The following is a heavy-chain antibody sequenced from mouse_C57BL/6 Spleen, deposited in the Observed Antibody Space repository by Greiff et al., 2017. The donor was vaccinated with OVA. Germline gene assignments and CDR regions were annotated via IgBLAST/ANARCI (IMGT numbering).Heavy chain of an antibody. Sequence: VHLVESGAELVRPGASVTLSCKASGYTFTDYEMHWVKQTPVHGLEWIGAIDPETGGTAYNQKFKGKAILTADKSSSTAYMELRSLTSEDSAVYYCTIITTVVATPFAYWGQGTLVTVSA. V-gene: IGHV1-15*01. CDR1: GYTFTDYE. CDR2: IDPETGGT. J-gene: IGHJ3*01. CDR3: TIITTVVATPFAY. D-gene: IGHD1-1*01.